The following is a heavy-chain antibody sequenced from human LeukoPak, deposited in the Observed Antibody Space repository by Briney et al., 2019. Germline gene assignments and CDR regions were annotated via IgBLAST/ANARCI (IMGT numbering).Heavy chain of an antibody. Sequence: ASVKVSCKASGGTFSSYAISWVRQAPGQGLEWMGRIIPILGIANYAQKFQGRATITADKSTSTAYMELSSLRSEDTAVYYCARGRAYYDSSGYSDYWGQGTLVTVSS. CDR2: IIPILGIA. CDR1: GGTFSSYA. J-gene: IGHJ4*02. D-gene: IGHD3-22*01. V-gene: IGHV1-69*04. CDR3: ARGRAYYDSSGYSDY.